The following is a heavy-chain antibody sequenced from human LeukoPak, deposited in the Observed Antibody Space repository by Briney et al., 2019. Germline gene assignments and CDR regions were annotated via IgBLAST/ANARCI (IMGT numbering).Heavy chain of an antibody. J-gene: IGHJ4*02. CDR1: GGSFSGYY. D-gene: IGHD6-19*01. V-gene: IGHV4-34*01. CDR3: ARWGGPRQWLVRGFDC. CDR2: INHSGST. Sequence: SETLSLTCAVYGGSFSGYYWSWIRQPPGKGLEWIGEINHSGSTNYNPSLKSRVTISVDTSKNQFSLKLSSVTAADTAVYYCARWGGPRQWLVRGFDCWGQGTLVTVSS.